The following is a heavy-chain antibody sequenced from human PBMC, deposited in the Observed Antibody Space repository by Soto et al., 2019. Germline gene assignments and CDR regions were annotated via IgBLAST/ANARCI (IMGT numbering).Heavy chain of an antibody. CDR2: INSDGSST. V-gene: IGHV3-74*01. J-gene: IGHJ6*02. Sequence: GGSLRLSCAASGFTFSSYWMHWVRQAPGKGLVWVSRINSDGSSTSYADSVKGRFTISRDNAKNTLYLQMNSLRAEDTAVYYCASGSGVVPAAIYHYGTDVWGQGTTVTVSS. CDR1: GFTFSSYW. D-gene: IGHD2-2*02. CDR3: ASGSGVVPAAIYHYGTDV.